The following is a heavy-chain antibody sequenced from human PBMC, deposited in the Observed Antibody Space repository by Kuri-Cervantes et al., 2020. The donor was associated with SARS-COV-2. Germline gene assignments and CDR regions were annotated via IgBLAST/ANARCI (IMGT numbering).Heavy chain of an antibody. D-gene: IGHD3-22*01. CDR3: ASSYYYDSRGYIFDY. V-gene: IGHV3-23*01. Sequence: GESLKSSGAASGFTLSSYASSWVRQAPGKGLEWVSAISGSGGSTYYAGSVKGRFTISRDNAKNSLSPQMNSLRDEETAVYYCASSYYYDSRGYIFDYWGQGTLVTVSS. CDR2: ISGSGGST. J-gene: IGHJ4*02. CDR1: GFTLSSYA.